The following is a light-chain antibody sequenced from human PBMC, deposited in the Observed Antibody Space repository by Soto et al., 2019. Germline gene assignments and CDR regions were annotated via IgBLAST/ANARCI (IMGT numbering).Light chain of an antibody. Sequence: QSALTQPASASGSPGQSITISCTGTSSDVGSSNLVSWYQQYPGKAPKLIIYEGIRRPSGVSGRFSGSKSGNTASLTISGLQAADEADYYCCSFASSSTFDVFGTGTKVTVL. CDR3: CSFASSSTFDV. CDR2: EGI. V-gene: IGLV2-23*01. CDR1: SSDVGSSNL. J-gene: IGLJ1*01.